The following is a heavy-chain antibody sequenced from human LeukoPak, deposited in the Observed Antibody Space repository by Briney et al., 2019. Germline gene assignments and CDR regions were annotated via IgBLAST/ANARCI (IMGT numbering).Heavy chain of an antibody. J-gene: IGHJ3*02. CDR3: ARAKPITYDYVWGSYRRYAFDI. Sequence: RASETLSLTCTVSGGSISNYYWSWIRQPPGKGLEWIGYIYYSGTTNYNPSLESRVTISVDTPKNQFSLKLNSVTVADTALYYCARAKPITYDYVWGSYRRYAFDIWGQGTMVTVSS. CDR1: GGSISNYY. CDR2: IYYSGTT. D-gene: IGHD3-16*02. V-gene: IGHV4-59*01.